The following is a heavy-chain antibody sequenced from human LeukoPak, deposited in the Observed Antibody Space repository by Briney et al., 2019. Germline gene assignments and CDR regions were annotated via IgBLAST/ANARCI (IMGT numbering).Heavy chain of an antibody. CDR1: GFTFSSYS. J-gene: IGHJ4*02. V-gene: IGHV3-21*01. CDR3: AKDREGTIADYFDY. Sequence: PGGSLRLSCAASGFTFSSYSMNWVRQAPGKGLEWVSSISSSSSYIYYADSVKGRFTISRDNAKNSLYLQMNSLRAEDTAVYYCAKDREGTIADYFDYWGQGTLVTVSS. D-gene: IGHD1-7*01. CDR2: ISSSSSYI.